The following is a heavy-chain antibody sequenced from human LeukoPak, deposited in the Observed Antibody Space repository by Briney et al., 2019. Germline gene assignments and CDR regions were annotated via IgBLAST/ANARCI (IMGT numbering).Heavy chain of an antibody. Sequence: ASVKVSCKASGYTFTGYYMHWVRQAPGQGLEWMGWINPNSGGTNYAQKFQGRVTMTRDTSISTAYMELSRLRSDDTAVYCCARVRKAAAGQDAFDIWGQGTMVTVSS. CDR2: INPNSGGT. CDR3: ARVRKAAAGQDAFDI. J-gene: IGHJ3*02. CDR1: GYTFTGYY. V-gene: IGHV1-2*02. D-gene: IGHD6-13*01.